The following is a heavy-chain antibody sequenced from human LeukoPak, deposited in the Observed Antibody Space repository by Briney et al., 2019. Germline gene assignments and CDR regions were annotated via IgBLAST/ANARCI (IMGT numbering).Heavy chain of an antibody. CDR2: IGSAGDT. CDR1: GFTFSSYD. V-gene: IGHV3-13*01. J-gene: IGHJ6*02. CDR3: ARGARLAAAGINKKGLYYYYGMDV. Sequence: PGGSLRLSCAASGFTFSSYDMHWLRQATGKGLEWVSAIGSAGDTYYPGSVKGRFTISRENAKNSLYLQMNSLRAGDTAVYYCARGARLAAAGINKKGLYYYYGMDVWGQGTTVTVSS. D-gene: IGHD6-13*01.